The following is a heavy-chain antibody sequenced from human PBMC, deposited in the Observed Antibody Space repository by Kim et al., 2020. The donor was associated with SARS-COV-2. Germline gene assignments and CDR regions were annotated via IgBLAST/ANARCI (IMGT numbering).Heavy chain of an antibody. CDR3: ARLRRITIFGVVIITWFDP. CDR1: GGSISSYY. Sequence: SVTLSLTCTVSGGSISSYYWSWIRQPPGKGLEWIGYIYYSGSTNYNPSLKSRVTISVDTSKNQFSLKLSSVTAADTAVYYCARLRRITIFGVVIITWFDPWGQGTLVTVSS. J-gene: IGHJ5*02. CDR2: IYYSGST. V-gene: IGHV4-59*08. D-gene: IGHD3-3*01.